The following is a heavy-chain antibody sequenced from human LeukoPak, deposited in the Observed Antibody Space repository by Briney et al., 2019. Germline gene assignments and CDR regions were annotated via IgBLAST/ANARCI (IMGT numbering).Heavy chain of an antibody. CDR3: ARRPDYGDYVRFDY. J-gene: IGHJ4*02. V-gene: IGHV1-18*01. Sequence: ASVKVSCKASGYTFTSYGISWVRRAPGQGLEWMGWISAYNGNTDYAQKLQGRVTMTTDTSTSTAYMELRSLRSDDTAVYYCARRPDYGDYVRFDYWGQGTLVTVS. CDR1: GYTFTSYG. D-gene: IGHD4-17*01. CDR2: ISAYNGNT.